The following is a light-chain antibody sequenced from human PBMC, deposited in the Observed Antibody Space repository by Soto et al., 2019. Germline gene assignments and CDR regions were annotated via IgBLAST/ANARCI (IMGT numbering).Light chain of an antibody. CDR3: QQYSGYSGT. J-gene: IGKJ1*01. V-gene: IGKV1-5*03. Sequence: DIQMTQSPSTLSASVGDRVTITCRASQSINSWLAWYQQKSGKASKLLIYKASSLESGVPSRFSGSGSGTEFTLTIRSLQPDDVATYYCQQYSGYSGTFSQGTKVEIK. CDR1: QSINSW. CDR2: KAS.